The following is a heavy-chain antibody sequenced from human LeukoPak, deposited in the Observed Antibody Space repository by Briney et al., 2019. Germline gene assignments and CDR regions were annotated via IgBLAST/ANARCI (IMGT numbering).Heavy chain of an antibody. V-gene: IGHV1-18*01. CDR3: ARDPPTPYYDFWSGYYREDY. CDR2: ISAYNGNT. J-gene: IGHJ4*02. CDR1: GYTFTSYG. D-gene: IGHD3-3*01. Sequence: ASVKVSCKASGYTFTSYGISWVRQAPGQGLEWMGWISAYNGNTNYAQKLQGRVTMTTDTSTSTAYMELRSLRSDDTAVYYCARDPPTPYYDFWSGYYREDYWGQGTLVTVSS.